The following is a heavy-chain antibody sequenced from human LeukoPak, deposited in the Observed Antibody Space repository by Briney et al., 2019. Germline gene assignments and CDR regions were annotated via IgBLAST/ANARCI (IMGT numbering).Heavy chain of an antibody. CDR3: ARVFRRDGYFDY. CDR2: IFYSGNT. Sequence: SETLSLTCTVSGYSITSYYWSWIRQPPGKGVEWIGYIFYSGNTDYNPSLKSRVTISVDTSRNRFSLRLDSVTAVDTAVYYCARVFRRDGYFDYWGQGTLVTVSS. J-gene: IGHJ4*02. CDR1: GYSITSYY. V-gene: IGHV4-59*01. D-gene: IGHD5-24*01.